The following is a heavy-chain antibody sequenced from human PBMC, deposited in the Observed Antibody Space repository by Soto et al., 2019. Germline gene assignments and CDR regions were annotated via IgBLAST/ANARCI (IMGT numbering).Heavy chain of an antibody. D-gene: IGHD2-2*01. J-gene: IGHJ3*02. CDR2: INPNSGGT. CDR3: ARPDCSSTSCYGVHDAFDI. Sequence: ASVKVSCKASGYTFTGYYMHWVRQAPGQGLEWMGWINPNSGGTNYAQEFQGWVTMTRDTSISTAYMELSRLRSDDTAVYYCARPDCSSTSCYGVHDAFDIWGQGTMVTVSS. CDR1: GYTFTGYY. V-gene: IGHV1-2*04.